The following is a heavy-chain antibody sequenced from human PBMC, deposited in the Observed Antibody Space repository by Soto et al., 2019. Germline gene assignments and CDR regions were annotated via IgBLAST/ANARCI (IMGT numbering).Heavy chain of an antibody. CDR3: AKIGHYDFWRSSGMDV. J-gene: IGHJ6*02. CDR2: ISYDGSNK. V-gene: IGHV3-30*18. CDR1: GFTFSSYG. D-gene: IGHD3-3*01. Sequence: QVQLVESGGDVVQPGRSLRLSCAASGFTFSSYGMHWVRQAPGKGLEWVAVISYDGSNKYYADSVKGRFTISGDNSKNTLYLQMNSLRAEDTAVYYCAKIGHYDFWRSSGMDVWGQGTTVTVSS.